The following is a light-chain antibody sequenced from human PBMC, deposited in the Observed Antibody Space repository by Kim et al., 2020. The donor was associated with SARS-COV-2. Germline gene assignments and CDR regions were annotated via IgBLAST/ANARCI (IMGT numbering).Light chain of an antibody. Sequence: RATINCKSSQSVLYSTNNQNYLAWYKQKPGQPPKLLIYWASTREYGVPDRFRGSGSGTDFTLTISSLQAEDVAVYYCQQYYSTPYTFGQGTKLEI. V-gene: IGKV4-1*01. CDR2: WAS. CDR3: QQYYSTPYT. CDR1: QSVLYSTNNQNY. J-gene: IGKJ2*01.